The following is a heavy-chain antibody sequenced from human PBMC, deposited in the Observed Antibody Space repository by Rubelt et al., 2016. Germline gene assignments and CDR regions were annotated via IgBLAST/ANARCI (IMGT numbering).Heavy chain of an antibody. CDR1: GGSISSYY. J-gene: IGHJ6*02. Sequence: PSETLSLTCTVSGGSISSYYWSWIRQPPGKGLEWIGYIYYSGSTNYNPSLKSRVTISVDTSKNQFSLKLSSVTAADTAVYYCARLPPLLNYYYGMDVWGQGTTVTVSS. CDR3: ARLPPLLNYYYGMDV. V-gene: IGHV4-59*08. CDR2: IYYSGST. D-gene: IGHD3-9*01.